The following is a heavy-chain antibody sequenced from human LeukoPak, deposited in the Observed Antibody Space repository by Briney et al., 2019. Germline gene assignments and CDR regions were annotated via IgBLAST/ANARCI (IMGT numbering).Heavy chain of an antibody. V-gene: IGHV3-23*01. CDR1: GFTFDDYA. Sequence: PGRSLRLSCAASGFTFDDYAMHWVRQAPGKGLEWVSGISGSGGSTYNADSVKGRFTISRDNSKNTLYLQMNSLRAEDTAVYYCAKGLSSDIYYFMDVWGKGTTVTVSS. D-gene: IGHD3-9*01. CDR2: ISGSGGST. CDR3: AKGLSSDIYYFMDV. J-gene: IGHJ6*03.